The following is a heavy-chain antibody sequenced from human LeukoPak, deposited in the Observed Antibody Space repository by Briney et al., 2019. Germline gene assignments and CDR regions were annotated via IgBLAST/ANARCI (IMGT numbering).Heavy chain of an antibody. CDR3: ATEGEYYYDSSGYYYDY. CDR1: GFTFSSYA. Sequence: GGSLRLSCAASGFTFSSYAMSWVRQAPGKGLEWVSAISGSGGSTYYADSVKGRFTISGDNSKNTLYLQMNSLRAEDTAVYYCATEGEYYYDSSGYYYDYWGQGTLVTVSS. V-gene: IGHV3-23*01. J-gene: IGHJ4*02. CDR2: ISGSGGST. D-gene: IGHD3-22*01.